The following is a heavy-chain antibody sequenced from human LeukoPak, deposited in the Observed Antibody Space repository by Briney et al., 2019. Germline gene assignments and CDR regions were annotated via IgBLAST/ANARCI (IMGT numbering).Heavy chain of an antibody. V-gene: IGHV3-30*18. CDR1: GFTFSNYG. D-gene: IGHD6-6*01. CDR3: AKDQKSKSSSSNYYYYYMDV. J-gene: IGHJ6*03. Sequence: GSLRLSCAPSGFTFSNYGMRWVRQAPGKGLDWVAVISYDGRNEYYADSVKGRFTISRDNSKNTLYLQMNSLRVEDTAVYYCAKDQKSKSSSSNYYYYYMDVWGKGTTVTVSS. CDR2: ISYDGRNE.